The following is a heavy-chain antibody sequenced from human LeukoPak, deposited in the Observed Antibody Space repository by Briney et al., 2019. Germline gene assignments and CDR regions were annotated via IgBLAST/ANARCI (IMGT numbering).Heavy chain of an antibody. CDR3: ASARHIVVVTANGGYFDY. J-gene: IGHJ4*02. D-gene: IGHD2-21*02. CDR1: GYTFTSYG. CDR2: IIPIFGTA. Sequence: ASVKVSCKASGYTFTSYGISWMRQAPGQGLEWMGGIIPIFGTANYAQKFQGRVTITADESTSTAYMELSSLRSEDTAVYYCASARHIVVVTANGGYFDYWGQGTLVTVSS. V-gene: IGHV1-69*13.